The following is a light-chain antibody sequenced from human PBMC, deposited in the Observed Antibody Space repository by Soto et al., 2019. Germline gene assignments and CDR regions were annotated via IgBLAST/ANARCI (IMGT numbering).Light chain of an antibody. V-gene: IGLV2-14*01. CDR1: SSDVGGYNS. CDR2: DVS. J-gene: IGLJ1*01. CDR3: SSYTSSRFYV. Sequence: QSALTQPASVSGSPGQSITISCTGTSSDVGGYNSVSWYQQHPGKAPKLMIYDVSNRPSGVSNRFSGSKSGNTASLTISGLQAEDEADYYCSSYTSSRFYVFGPGPQLTVL.